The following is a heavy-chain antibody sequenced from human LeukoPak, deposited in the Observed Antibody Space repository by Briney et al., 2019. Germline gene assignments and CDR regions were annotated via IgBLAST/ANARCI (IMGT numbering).Heavy chain of an antibody. J-gene: IGHJ3*02. Sequence: GGSLRLSCAASGFTFSDYYMSWIRQAPGKGLEWVSYISSSSSYTNYADSVKGRFTISRDNAKNSLYLQMNSLRAEDTAVYYCAGWLAATYGGYNRPDVFDIWGKGKMVTFSS. CDR3: AGWLAATYGGYNRPDVFDI. D-gene: IGHD5-12*01. CDR1: GFTFSDYY. V-gene: IGHV3-11*06. CDR2: ISSSSSYT.